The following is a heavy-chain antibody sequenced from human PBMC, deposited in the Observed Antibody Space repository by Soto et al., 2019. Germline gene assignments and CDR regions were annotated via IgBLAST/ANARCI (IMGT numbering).Heavy chain of an antibody. CDR3: ARDREISFDWLFGY. V-gene: IGHV3-30-3*01. CDR1: GFTFSSYA. J-gene: IGHJ4*02. Sequence: QVQLVESGGGVVQPGRSLRLSCAASGFTFSSYAMHWVRQAPGKGLEWVAVISYDGSNKYYADSVKGRFTISRDNSKNTLYLQMNSLRAEDTAVYYWARDREISFDWLFGYWGQGTLVTVSS. D-gene: IGHD3-9*01. CDR2: ISYDGSNK.